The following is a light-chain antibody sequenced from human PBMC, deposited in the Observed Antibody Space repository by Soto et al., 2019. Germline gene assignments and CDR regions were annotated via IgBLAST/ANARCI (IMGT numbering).Light chain of an antibody. Sequence: EIVMTQSPATLSVSPGERATLSCRASQSVSSNLAWYQQKPGQAPRLLIYGASIRATGIPARFSGSGSGTEFTLTISSLQSEDFAVYYCQQYKNWPLTFGPGTKVYI. J-gene: IGKJ3*01. CDR1: QSVSSN. V-gene: IGKV3D-15*01. CDR3: QQYKNWPLT. CDR2: GAS.